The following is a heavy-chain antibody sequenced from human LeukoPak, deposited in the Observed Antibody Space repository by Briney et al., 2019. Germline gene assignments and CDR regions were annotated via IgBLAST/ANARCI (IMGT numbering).Heavy chain of an antibody. CDR3: ARDRSYGDFAWGY. Sequence: PSETLSLTCSAYGGSFGGYFWSWIRQPPGEGLEWIGEVNHSGSTNYNPSLKSRVTISVDTSRTQFSLNLRSVTAADTAVYYCARDRSYGDFAWGYWGQGTLVTVSS. J-gene: IGHJ4*02. V-gene: IGHV4-34*01. CDR2: VNHSGST. D-gene: IGHD4-17*01. CDR1: GGSFGGYF.